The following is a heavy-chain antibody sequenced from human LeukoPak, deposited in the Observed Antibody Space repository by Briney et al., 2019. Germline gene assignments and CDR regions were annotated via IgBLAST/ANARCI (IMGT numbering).Heavy chain of an antibody. D-gene: IGHD3-3*01. CDR1: GFTVSSSY. Sequence: PGGSLRLSCAASGFTVSSSYMSWVRQAPGKGLEWVSVIYSDGSTYYADSVKGRFTISRDNAKNSLYLQMNSLRAEDTAVYYCARAPTTIFGVVRFDPWGQGTLVTVSS. CDR2: IYSDGST. J-gene: IGHJ5*02. V-gene: IGHV3-53*01. CDR3: ARAPTTIFGVVRFDP.